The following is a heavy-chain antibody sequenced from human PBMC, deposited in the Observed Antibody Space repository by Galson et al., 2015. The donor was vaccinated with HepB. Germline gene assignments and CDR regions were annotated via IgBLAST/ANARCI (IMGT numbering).Heavy chain of an antibody. J-gene: IGHJ4*02. V-gene: IGHV5-51*01. CDR1: GFSFTSYW. CDR2: IYPGDSDT. CDR3: PRSFVVITTMSNPYFDY. Sequence: QSGAEVKKPGESLKISCKGSGFSFTSYWIAWVRQMPGKGLEWMGIIYPGDSDTRYRPSFQGQVTISAAKSISTAYLQCSSLKASDTAMYYRPRSFVVITTMSNPYFDYWGQGTLVIVSS. D-gene: IGHD3-22*01.